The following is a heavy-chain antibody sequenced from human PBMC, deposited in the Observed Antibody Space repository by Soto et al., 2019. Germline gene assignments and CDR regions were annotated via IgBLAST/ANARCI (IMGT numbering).Heavy chain of an antibody. CDR3: AKRPNVAVADTRWYFDV. CDR2: ISGCAGST. D-gene: IGHD6-19*01. CDR1: GFTFRLFA. Sequence: EVQLLESGGGLVQPGGSMRLSCVASGFTFRLFAMGWVRHVPGKGLEWVSGISGCAGSTNYADSVKGRFTVSRDNSENTLYLQMHSLRVDDTAVYYCAKRPNVAVADTRWYFDVWGRGTLVSVSS. V-gene: IGHV3-23*01. J-gene: IGHJ2*01.